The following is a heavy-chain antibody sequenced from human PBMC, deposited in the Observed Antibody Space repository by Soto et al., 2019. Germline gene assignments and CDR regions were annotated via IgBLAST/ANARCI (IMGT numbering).Heavy chain of an antibody. CDR2: ISAYNGNT. CDR1: GYTFTSYG. Sequence: GASVKVSCKASGYTFTSYGISWVRQAPGQGLEWMGWISAYNGNTNYAQKLQGRVTMTTDTSTSTAYMELRSLRSDDTAVYYCARAGRITMIVVVIARDAFDIWGQGTMVTVSS. J-gene: IGHJ3*02. CDR3: ARAGRITMIVVVIARDAFDI. V-gene: IGHV1-18*01. D-gene: IGHD3-22*01.